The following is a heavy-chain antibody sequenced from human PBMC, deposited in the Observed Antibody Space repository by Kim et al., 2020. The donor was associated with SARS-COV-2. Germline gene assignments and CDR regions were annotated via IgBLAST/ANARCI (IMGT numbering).Heavy chain of an antibody. CDR2: INERGDT. V-gene: IGHV4-34*01. Sequence: SETLSLTCTIQGGSFSDNYWSWVRQPPGQGLEWIGDINERGDTNYNPSLESRVTILVDRVRNQFSLDLSFATAADTAVYYCARDQDLGYDLTVWGQGTLVTVSS. CDR3: ARDQDLGYDLTV. J-gene: IGHJ4*02. D-gene: IGHD5-12*01. CDR1: GGSFSDNY.